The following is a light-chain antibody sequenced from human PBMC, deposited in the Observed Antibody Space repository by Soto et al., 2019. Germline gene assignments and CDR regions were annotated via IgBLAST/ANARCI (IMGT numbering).Light chain of an antibody. CDR2: DAS. J-gene: IGKJ2*01. Sequence: EIVLTQSPATLSLSPGEGATLSCRASQSVSSSLAWYQQKPGQAPSLLISDASNRATGIPARFSGSGSGTDFTLTISSLEPEDFAVYYCQQRSNWPYTFGQGTKLEI. CDR1: QSVSSS. V-gene: IGKV3-11*01. CDR3: QQRSNWPYT.